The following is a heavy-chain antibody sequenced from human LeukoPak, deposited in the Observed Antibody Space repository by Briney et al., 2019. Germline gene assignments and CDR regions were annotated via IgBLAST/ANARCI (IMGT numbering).Heavy chain of an antibody. J-gene: IGHJ5*02. Sequence: ASVKVSCKASGYTFTGYYMHWVRQAPGQGLEWMGWINPNSGGTNYAQKFQGRVTMTRDTSISTAYMELSRLRSDDTAVYYCARTEVAIDYGDSDGYWFDPWGQGTLVTVSS. V-gene: IGHV1-2*02. CDR2: INPNSGGT. CDR1: GYTFTGYY. CDR3: ARTEVAIDYGDSDGYWFDP. D-gene: IGHD4-17*01.